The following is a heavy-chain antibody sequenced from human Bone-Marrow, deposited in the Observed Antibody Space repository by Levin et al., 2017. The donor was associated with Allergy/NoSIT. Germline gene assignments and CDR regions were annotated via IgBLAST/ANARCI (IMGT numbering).Heavy chain of an antibody. CDR2: ISSSSATI. Sequence: QAGESLKISCAASGFTFRSHSMNWVRQAPGRGLEWISYISSSSATIHYADSVKGRFTISRDNAKNSLTLQMNSLRAEDTAVYYCARGIIGDVRVAHKEAFDIWGQGTMVSVSS. J-gene: IGHJ3*02. CDR1: GFTFRSHS. D-gene: IGHD2-8*02. V-gene: IGHV3-48*04. CDR3: ARGIIGDVRVAHKEAFDI.